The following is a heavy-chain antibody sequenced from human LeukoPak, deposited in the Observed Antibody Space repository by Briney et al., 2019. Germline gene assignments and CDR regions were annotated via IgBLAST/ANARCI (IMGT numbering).Heavy chain of an antibody. CDR3: TREDDNSYDAFDI. V-gene: IGHV1-2*02. CDR2: INPYSGAT. D-gene: IGHD1-1*01. J-gene: IGHJ3*02. Sequence: ASVKVSCKASRYTFTGSYMHWVRQAPGQGLEWMGWINPYSGATNYAQKFQGRITMTRDTSISTAYMELSRLRSDDTAVYYCTREDDNSYDAFDIWSQGTMVTVSS. CDR1: RYTFTGSY.